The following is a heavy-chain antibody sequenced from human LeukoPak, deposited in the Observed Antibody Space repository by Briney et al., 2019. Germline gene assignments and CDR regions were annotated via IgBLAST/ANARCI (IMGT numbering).Heavy chain of an antibody. CDR3: ARDSVGYYGSAGDV. V-gene: IGHV1-2*02. CDR2: INPNSGGT. CDR1: GYTFTGYY. J-gene: IGHJ6*04. Sequence: ASVKVSCKASGYTFTGYYMHWVRQAPGQGLEWMGWINPNSGGTNYAQKLQGRVTMTRDTSISTAYMELSRLRSDDTAVYYCARDSVGYYGSAGDVWGKGTTVTVSS. D-gene: IGHD3-10*01.